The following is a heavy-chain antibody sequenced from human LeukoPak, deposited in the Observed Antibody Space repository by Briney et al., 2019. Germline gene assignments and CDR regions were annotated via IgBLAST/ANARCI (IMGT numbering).Heavy chain of an antibody. CDR1: GVNFSSYW. J-gene: IGHJ4*02. Sequence: PGGSLRLSCAVSGVNFSSYWMSWVRQAPAKGLEWVANIKQDGSEEYYVDSVKGRFTISTDNAKNSLYLQMNSLRAEDTAVYYCARDAYYDFWSGYPRYFDYWGQGTLVTVSS. V-gene: IGHV3-7*01. D-gene: IGHD3-3*01. CDR3: ARDAYYDFWSGYPRYFDY. CDR2: IKQDGSEE.